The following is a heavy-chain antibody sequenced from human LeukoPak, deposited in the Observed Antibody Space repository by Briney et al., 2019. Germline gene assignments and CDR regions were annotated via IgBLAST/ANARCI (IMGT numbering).Heavy chain of an antibody. V-gene: IGHV1-18*01. J-gene: IGHJ5*02. Sequence: ASVKVSCKASGYTFTSYGISWVRQAPGQGLEWMGWISAYNGNTNYAQKLQGRVTMTTDTSTSTAYMELRSLRSDDTAVYYCARDYSGSCYGWFDPWGQGTLVTVSS. CDR1: GYTFTSYG. CDR2: ISAYNGNT. CDR3: ARDYSGSCYGWFDP. D-gene: IGHD1-26*01.